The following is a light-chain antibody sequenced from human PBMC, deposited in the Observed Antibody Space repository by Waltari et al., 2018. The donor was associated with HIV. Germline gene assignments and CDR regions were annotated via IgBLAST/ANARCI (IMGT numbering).Light chain of an antibody. CDR3: SSYTTSSTYV. CDR1: STDIGAYNY. CDR2: QVK. J-gene: IGLJ1*01. Sequence: QSALAQPASVSGSPGQSITLPCTGTSTDIGAYNYVSWYQKHPDRAPKVIIYQVKSRPSGVSDRFSGSKSGNTASLTISGLQAEDEADYYCSSYTTSSTYVFGRGTTVSVL. V-gene: IGLV2-14*01.